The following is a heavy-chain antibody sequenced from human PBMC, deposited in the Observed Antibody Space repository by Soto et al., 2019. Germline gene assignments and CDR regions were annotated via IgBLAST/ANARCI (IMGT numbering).Heavy chain of an antibody. CDR2: MNPNSGNT. D-gene: IGHD3-10*01. V-gene: IGHV1-8*01. CDR1: GYTFTSYD. Sequence: ASVKVSCKASGYTFTSYDINWVRQATGQGLEWMGWMNPNSGNTGYAQKFQGRVTMTRNTSISTAYMELSSLRSEDTAVYYCARGIGYYGSGRDYYYYMDVWGKGTTVTVSS. J-gene: IGHJ6*03. CDR3: ARGIGYYGSGRDYYYYMDV.